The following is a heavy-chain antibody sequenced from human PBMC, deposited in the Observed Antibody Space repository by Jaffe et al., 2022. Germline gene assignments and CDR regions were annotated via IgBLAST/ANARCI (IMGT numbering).Heavy chain of an antibody. D-gene: IGHD3-16*02. Sequence: QVQLVQSGAEVKKPGASVKVSCKASGYTFTSYYMHWVRQAPGQGLEWMGIINPSGGSTSYAQKFQGRVTMTRDTSTSTVYMELSSLRSEDTAVYYCARAPKSYTVLDAFDIWGQGTMVTVSS. J-gene: IGHJ3*02. CDR3: ARAPKSYTVLDAFDI. CDR2: INPSGGST. CDR1: GYTFTSYY. V-gene: IGHV1-46*01.